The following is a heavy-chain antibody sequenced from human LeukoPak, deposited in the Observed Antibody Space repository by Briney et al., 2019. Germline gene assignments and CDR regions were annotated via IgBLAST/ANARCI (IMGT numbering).Heavy chain of an antibody. D-gene: IGHD6-6*01. CDR1: GGSISSSSYY. CDR2: IYYSGST. CDR3: AREIVSSVES. V-gene: IGHV4-39*02. Sequence: KPSETLSLTCTVSGGSISSSSYYWGWIRQPPGKGLEWIGSIYYSGSTYYNPSLKSRVTISVDTSKNQFSLKLSSVTAADTAVYHCAREIVSSVESWGQGSLVTVSS. J-gene: IGHJ4*02.